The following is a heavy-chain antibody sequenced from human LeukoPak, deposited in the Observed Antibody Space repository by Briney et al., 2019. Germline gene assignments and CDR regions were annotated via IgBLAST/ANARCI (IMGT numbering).Heavy chain of an antibody. Sequence: GGSLRLSCAASGFTFSSYAMNWVRQAPGKGLEWVSSTSGSGETPYYADSLKGRFTISRDNFKNTLYLQMNSLRAEDTALYYCAKGADLDLVVVPAVRHWGQGTLVTVSS. CDR3: AKGADLDLVVVPAVRH. V-gene: IGHV3-23*01. D-gene: IGHD2-2*03. CDR1: GFTFSSYA. CDR2: TSGSGETP. J-gene: IGHJ4*02.